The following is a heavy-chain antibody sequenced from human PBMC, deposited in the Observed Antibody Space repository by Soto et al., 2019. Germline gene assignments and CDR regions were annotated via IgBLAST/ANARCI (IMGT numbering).Heavy chain of an antibody. J-gene: IGHJ3*02. D-gene: IGHD5-12*01. CDR1: GYTFTGYY. V-gene: IGHV1-18*04. Sequence: ASVKVSCKASGYTFTGYYMHWVRQAPGQGLEWMGWISAYNGNTNYAQKLQGRVTMTTDTSTSTAYMELRSLRSDDTAVYYCARYSGYDFGTDAFDIWGQGTMVTVSS. CDR2: ISAYNGNT. CDR3: ARYSGYDFGTDAFDI.